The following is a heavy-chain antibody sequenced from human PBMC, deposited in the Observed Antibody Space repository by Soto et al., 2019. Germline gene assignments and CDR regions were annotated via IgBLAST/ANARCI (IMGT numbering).Heavy chain of an antibody. CDR3: AKVRSSGTIYGMDV. V-gene: IGHV3-30*18. D-gene: IGHD6-19*01. Sequence: QVQLVESGGGVVQPGRSLRLSCAASGFTFSSYGMHWVRQAPGKGLEWVAVISYDGSNKYYADSVKGRFTISRDNSKNTLYLQMNSLRAEDTAEYYCAKVRSSGTIYGMDVWGQGTTVTVSS. CDR1: GFTFSSYG. J-gene: IGHJ6*02. CDR2: ISYDGSNK.